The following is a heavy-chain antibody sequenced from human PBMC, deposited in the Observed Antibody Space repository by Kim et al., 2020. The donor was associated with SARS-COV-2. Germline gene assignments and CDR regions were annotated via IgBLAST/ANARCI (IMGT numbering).Heavy chain of an antibody. D-gene: IGHD3-9*01. V-gene: IGHV3-48*02. CDR1: GFTFSSYS. Sequence: GGSLRLSCAASGFTFSSYSMNWVRQAPGKGLEWVSYISSSSSTIYYADSVKGRFTISRDNAKNSLYLQINSLRDEDTAVYYCAIFTADRYFDWLLRGQGDYWGQGTLVTVSS. J-gene: IGHJ4*02. CDR2: ISSSSSTI. CDR3: AIFTADRYFDWLLRGQGDY.